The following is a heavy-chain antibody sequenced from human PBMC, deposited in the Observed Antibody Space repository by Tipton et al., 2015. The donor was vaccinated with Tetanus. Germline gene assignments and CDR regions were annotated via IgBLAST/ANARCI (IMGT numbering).Heavy chain of an antibody. J-gene: IGHJ4*02. D-gene: IGHD3-3*01. CDR3: AREASIVGVGYYFDY. CDR1: GGSISSGDYY. CDR2: IYYSGST. Sequence: TLSLTCTVSGGSISSGDYYWSWIRQPPGKGLEWIGYIYYSGSTYYNPSLKSRVTISVDTSKNQFSLKLSSVTAADTSVYYCAREASIVGVGYYFDYWGQGPLVTVSS. V-gene: IGHV4-30-4*01.